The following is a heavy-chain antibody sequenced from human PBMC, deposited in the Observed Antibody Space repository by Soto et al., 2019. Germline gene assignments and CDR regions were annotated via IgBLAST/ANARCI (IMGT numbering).Heavy chain of an antibody. V-gene: IGHV3-23*01. J-gene: IGHJ4*02. CDR1: GFTFSNYA. CDR3: AKWTGRYCSGGRCYLDDPFDY. CDR2: ISGSAAST. Sequence: EVHLLGSGGDLVQPGGSLRLSCAASGFTFSNYAMSWVHQAPGKGLDWVSGISGSAASTFYADSVKGRFTISRDNSKNTLYLQMNSLRAEDTAVYYCAKWTGRYCSGGRCYLDDPFDYWGQGTLVTVSS. D-gene: IGHD2-15*01.